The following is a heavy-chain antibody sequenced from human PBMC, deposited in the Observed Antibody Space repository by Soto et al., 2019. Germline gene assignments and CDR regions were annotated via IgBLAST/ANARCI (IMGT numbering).Heavy chain of an antibody. J-gene: IGHJ4*02. Sequence: QVQLVQSGAEVKKPGSSVKVSCKASGGTFSSYAISWVRQAPGQGLEWMGGIIPIFGTANYAQKFQGRVTITADKSTSTAYMELSSLRSEDTAVYYCASSVGRDVPAAKGLRPYFDYWGQGTLVTVSS. V-gene: IGHV1-69*06. CDR2: IIPIFGTA. CDR3: ASSVGRDVPAAKGLRPYFDY. D-gene: IGHD2-2*01. CDR1: GGTFSSYA.